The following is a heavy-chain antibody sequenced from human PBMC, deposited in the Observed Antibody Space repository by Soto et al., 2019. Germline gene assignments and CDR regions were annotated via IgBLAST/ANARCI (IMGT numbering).Heavy chain of an antibody. V-gene: IGHV3-7*01. CDR2: IKEDGDAK. Sequence: QAGGSLRLSCEASAFTFSRYWMAWVRQAPGKGLEWVANIKEDGDAKNYADSVKGRFTVSRDNAENSLYLQMDSLTGEDTALYYCARIYYSDGTDGTAHRPIDFWGQGTPVTVSS. D-gene: IGHD3-22*01. J-gene: IGHJ4*02. CDR3: ARIYYSDGTDGTAHRPIDF. CDR1: AFTFSRYW.